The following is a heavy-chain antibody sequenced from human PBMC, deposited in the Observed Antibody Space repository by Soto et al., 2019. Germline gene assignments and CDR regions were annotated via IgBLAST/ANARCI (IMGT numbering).Heavy chain of an antibody. CDR2: LYYSGRI. D-gene: IGHD3-22*01. V-gene: IGHV4-61*01. CDR1: GGSVSSGNYY. CDR3: ARDPGYDSSGYFVDY. J-gene: IGHJ4*02. Sequence: SETLSLTCTVSGGSVSSGNYYWSWIRQPPGKGLQWIGYLYYSGRINYNPSLRSRVTISADTSKNQFSLKMSSVTAADTAVYYCARDPGYDSSGYFVDYWGQGALVTVPS.